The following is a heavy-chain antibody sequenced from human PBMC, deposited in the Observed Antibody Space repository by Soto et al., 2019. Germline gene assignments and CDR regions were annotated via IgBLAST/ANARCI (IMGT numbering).Heavy chain of an antibody. J-gene: IGHJ4*02. CDR1: GGSISGYC. Sequence: PSETLSLTCTVSGGSISGYCWSWFRQPPGKGLEWIGYIYYSGSTTYTPSLKSRVTIAVDTSKNQSSLRLNSVTAADTAVYYCARLGGYYQAFDQWGQGSLVTVS. V-gene: IGHV4-59*08. D-gene: IGHD3-22*01. CDR2: IYYSGST. CDR3: ARLGGYYQAFDQ.